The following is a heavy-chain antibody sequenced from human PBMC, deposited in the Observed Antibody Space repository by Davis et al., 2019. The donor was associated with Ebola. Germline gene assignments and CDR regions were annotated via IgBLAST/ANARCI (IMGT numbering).Heavy chain of an antibody. CDR3: AREWRLSSSGWYRVDY. D-gene: IGHD6-19*01. CDR2: INAGNGNT. CDR1: GYTFTSFA. J-gene: IGHJ4*02. Sequence: ASVKVSCKASGYTFTSFAMHWVRQAPGQRLEWMGWINAGNGNTRYSENFQGRVTITRDTSASTTYMELSSLRSEDTAAYYCAREWRLSSSGWYRVDYWGQGTLVTVSS. V-gene: IGHV1-3*01.